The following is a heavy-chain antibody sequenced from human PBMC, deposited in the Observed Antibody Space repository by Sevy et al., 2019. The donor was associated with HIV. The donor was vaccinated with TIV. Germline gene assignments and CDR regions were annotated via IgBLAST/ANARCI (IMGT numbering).Heavy chain of an antibody. CDR3: ARLCSGARCQTDY. CDR2: MNPNSGNT. CDR1: GYTFTSYD. V-gene: IGHV1-8*03. Sequence: ASVKVSCKASGYTFTSYDINWVRQATGQGLEWMGWMNPNSGNTGYAQKFQGRVTITRNTSISTAYMELSSLRSEDTAVYYCARLCSGARCQTDYWGQGTLVTVSS. D-gene: IGHD2-15*01. J-gene: IGHJ4*02.